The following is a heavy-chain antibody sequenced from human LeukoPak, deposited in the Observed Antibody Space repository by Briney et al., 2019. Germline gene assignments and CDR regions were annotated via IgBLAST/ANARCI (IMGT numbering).Heavy chain of an antibody. D-gene: IGHD3-22*01. CDR2: INPSGGTA. Sequence: ASVKVSCKASGYTFTSFYVHWVRQAPGHGLEWMAIINPSGGTARYARKFQGRVTVTRDTSTGTVYMELSSLRSEDTAVYYCARDGRPSYDTSGYYFPGDYWGQGTLVTVSS. V-gene: IGHV1-46*01. CDR3: ARDGRPSYDTSGYYFPGDY. CDR1: GYTFTSFY. J-gene: IGHJ4*02.